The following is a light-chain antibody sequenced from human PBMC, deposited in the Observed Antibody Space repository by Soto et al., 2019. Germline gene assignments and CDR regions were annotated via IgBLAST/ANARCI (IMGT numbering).Light chain of an antibody. CDR1: TGAVTSGDY. CDR2: GTS. J-gene: IGLJ2*01. Sequence: QTVVTQEPSLTVSPGGTVTLTCASGTGAVTSGDYPSWFQQKPGQAPRALIYGTSNKHSWTPARFSGSLLGGKAALTLSGVRPEDEAEYYCLLYWGGAQLVFGGGTKVTVL. V-gene: IGLV7-43*01. CDR3: LLYWGGAQLV.